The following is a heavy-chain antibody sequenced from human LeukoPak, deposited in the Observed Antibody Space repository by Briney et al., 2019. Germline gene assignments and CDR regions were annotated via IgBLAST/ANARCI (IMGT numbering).Heavy chain of an antibody. V-gene: IGHV1-69*05. CDR3: ASSMITFGGVIVHRLNY. D-gene: IGHD3-16*02. Sequence: SVKVSCKASGGTFSSYAISWVRQAPGQGLEWMGGIIPIFGTANYAQKFQGRVTITTDESTSTAYMELSSLRPEDTAVYYCASSMITFGGVIVHRLNYWGQGTLVTVSS. CDR1: GGTFSSYA. CDR2: IIPIFGTA. J-gene: IGHJ4*02.